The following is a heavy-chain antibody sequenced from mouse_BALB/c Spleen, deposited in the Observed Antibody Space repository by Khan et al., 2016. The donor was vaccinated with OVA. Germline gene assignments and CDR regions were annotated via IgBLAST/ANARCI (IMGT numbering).Heavy chain of an antibody. V-gene: IGHV1-84*02. CDR1: GFTFTDYY. Sequence: QVQLQQSGPELVKPGASVKISCKASGFTFTDYYIHWVKQKPGQGLEWIGWIYPGSGNTKYNEKFKDMATLTVDTSSTTAYMQLSSLTSEDTAVYVCAKGGYYDNSLFDYWGQGTTLTVSS. CDR3: AKGGYYDNSLFDY. D-gene: IGHD1-1*01. CDR2: IYPGSGNT. J-gene: IGHJ2*01.